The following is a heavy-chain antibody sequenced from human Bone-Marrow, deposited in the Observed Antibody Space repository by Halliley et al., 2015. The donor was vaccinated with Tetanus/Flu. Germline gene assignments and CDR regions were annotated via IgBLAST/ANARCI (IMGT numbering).Heavy chain of an antibody. CDR3: ARDPLEGSGGHDSYYYAMDV. CDR2: INPSGGTT. CDR1: GYTFTRYY. V-gene: IGHV1-46*01. Sequence: QMQLVQSGAEVKKPGASVKVSCKASGYTFTRYYMHWVRQAPGQGLEWMAIINPSGGTTKYAQKFQGRVTMTRDTSTSTVYMDLTSLRSEDTAIYYCARDPLEGSGGHDSYYYAMDVWGQGTPVTVSS. J-gene: IGHJ6*02. D-gene: IGHD3-10*01.